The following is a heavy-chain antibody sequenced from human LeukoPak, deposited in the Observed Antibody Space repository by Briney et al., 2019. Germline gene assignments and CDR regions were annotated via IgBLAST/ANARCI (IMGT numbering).Heavy chain of an antibody. V-gene: IGHV4-34*01. D-gene: IGHD3-9*01. CDR3: ARGQTDILTGYLMSDYFDY. J-gene: IGHJ4*02. Sequence: SETLSLTCTVSGGSISGYYWSWIRQPPGKGLEWIGEINHSGSTNYNPSLKSRVTISVDTSKNQFSLKLSSVTAADTAVYYCARGQTDILTGYLMSDYFDYWGQGTLVTVSS. CDR1: GGSISGYY. CDR2: INHSGST.